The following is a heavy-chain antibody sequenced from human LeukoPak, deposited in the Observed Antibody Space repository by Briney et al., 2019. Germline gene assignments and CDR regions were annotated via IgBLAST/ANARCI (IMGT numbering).Heavy chain of an antibody. CDR3: ARDWNDSSGYYSALEAFDI. Sequence: GGSLRLSCAASGFTFSSYWMSWVRQAPGKGLEWVANIKQDGSEKYYVDSVKGRFTISRDNAKNSLYLQMNSLRAEDTAVYYCARDWNDSSGYYSALEAFDIWGQGTMVTVSS. V-gene: IGHV3-7*01. J-gene: IGHJ3*02. D-gene: IGHD3-22*01. CDR1: GFTFSSYW. CDR2: IKQDGSEK.